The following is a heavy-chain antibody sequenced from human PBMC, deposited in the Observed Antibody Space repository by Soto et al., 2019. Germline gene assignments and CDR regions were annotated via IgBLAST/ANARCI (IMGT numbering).Heavy chain of an antibody. CDR1: GGSISSSSYY. CDR3: ARTVRELLRPLRHDAFDI. Sequence: SETLSLTCTVSGGSISSSSYYWGWIRQPPGKGLEWIGSIYYSGSTYYNPSLKSRVTISVDTSKNQFSLKLSSVTAADTAVYYCARTVRELLRPLRHDAFDIWGQGTMVTVSS. V-gene: IGHV4-39*01. J-gene: IGHJ3*02. D-gene: IGHD1-7*01. CDR2: IYYSGST.